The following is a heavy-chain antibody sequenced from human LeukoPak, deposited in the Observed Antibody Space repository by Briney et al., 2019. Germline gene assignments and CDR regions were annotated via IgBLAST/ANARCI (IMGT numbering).Heavy chain of an antibody. D-gene: IGHD3-10*01. J-gene: IGHJ4*02. V-gene: IGHV3-30*03. CDR1: GFTFSSYG. CDR3: ARDLSGSYMSDY. CDR2: ISHDRSNN. Sequence: GRSLRLSCAASGFTFSSYGMHWVRQAPGKGLEWVAFISHDRSNNCHADSVKGRFTISRDNSKNTLYLQMNSLTDEDTAVYYCARDLSGSYMSDYWGQGTLVTVSS.